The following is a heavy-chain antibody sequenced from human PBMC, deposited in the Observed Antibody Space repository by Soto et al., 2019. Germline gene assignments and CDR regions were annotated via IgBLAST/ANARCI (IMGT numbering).Heavy chain of an antibody. D-gene: IGHD1-1*01. V-gene: IGHV1-8*01. CDR2: MNPSTGNS. CDR3: ARRAETNGWNGFGADKYYFDF. Sequence: ASVKVSCKASGYTFTSYDINWVRQATGQGLEWMGWMNPSTGNSGYAQKFQGRVTMTSDTSISTAHMELSSLRSEDTAVYYCARRAETNGWNGFGADKYYFDFWGQGTLVTVSS. J-gene: IGHJ4*02. CDR1: GYTFTSYD.